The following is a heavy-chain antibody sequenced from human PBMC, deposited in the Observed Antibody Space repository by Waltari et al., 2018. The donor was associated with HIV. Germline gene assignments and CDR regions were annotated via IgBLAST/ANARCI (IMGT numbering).Heavy chain of an antibody. CDR1: GFTLRTYT. Sequence: EVQLVESGGGLVKPGGSLRLSCATSGFTLRTYTMYWVRQGPGKGLEWVSSISSTSTYIYYTDSVKGRFTISRDNAQNSLSLQMNSLSAEDTAVYYCVADLGGSHDSWGQGSQVTVSS. V-gene: IGHV3-21*02. D-gene: IGHD1-26*01. J-gene: IGHJ4*02. CDR2: ISSTSTYI. CDR3: VADLGGSHDS.